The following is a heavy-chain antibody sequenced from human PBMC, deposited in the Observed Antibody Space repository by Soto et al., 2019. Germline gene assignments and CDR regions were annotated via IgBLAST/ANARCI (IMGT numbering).Heavy chain of an antibody. Sequence: EVQLLESGGGLAQPGGSLRLSCAASGFTFNNYAMSWVRQAPGKGLEWVSTISSSGGSTYYADSVKGRFTIYRDNSKNTLYLQITSPRAEATVVYSCAKERSDGYGMDVWGQGTPVTVSS. J-gene: IGHJ6*02. CDR3: AKERSDGYGMDV. CDR2: ISSSGGST. CDR1: GFTFNNYA. V-gene: IGHV3-23*01.